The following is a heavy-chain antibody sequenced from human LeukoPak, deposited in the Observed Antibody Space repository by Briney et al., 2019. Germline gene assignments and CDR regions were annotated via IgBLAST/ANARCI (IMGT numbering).Heavy chain of an antibody. CDR3: ARGALRGVSWFDP. CDR1: GGSISSYY. Sequence: SETLSLTCTVSGGSISSYYWSWIRQPPGKGLEWIGYIYYSGSTNYNPSLKSRVTISVDTSKNQFSLKLSSVTAADTAVYYCARGALRGVSWFDPWGQGTLVTVSS. D-gene: IGHD3-10*01. V-gene: IGHV4-59*01. CDR2: IYYSGST. J-gene: IGHJ5*02.